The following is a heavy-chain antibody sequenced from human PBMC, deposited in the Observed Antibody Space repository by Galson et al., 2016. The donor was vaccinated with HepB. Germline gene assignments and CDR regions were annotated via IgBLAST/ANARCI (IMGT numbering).Heavy chain of an antibody. J-gene: IGHJ2*01. CDR2: IYYSGST. V-gene: IGHV4-4*02. Sequence: ETLSLTCALSGGSISITNWWSWVRQPPGRGLEWIGEIYYSGSTYYNPSLKSRVTISVDKSKNQFSLRLSSVTAADTAVYYCARSTGYGSGWLIYWYLDLWGRGTLVTVSS. CDR3: ARSTGYGSGWLIYWYLDL. CDR1: GGSISITNW. D-gene: IGHD6-19*01.